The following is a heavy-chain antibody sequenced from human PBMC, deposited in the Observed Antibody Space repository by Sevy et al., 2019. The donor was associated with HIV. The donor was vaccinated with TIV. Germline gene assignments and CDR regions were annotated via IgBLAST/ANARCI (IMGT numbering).Heavy chain of an antibody. CDR3: ARDHPGNYDFWSGYYTGYYYGMDV. CDR2: ISSSSSYI. CDR1: GFTFSSYS. Sequence: GWSLRLSCAASGFTFSSYSMNWVRQAPGKGLEWVSSISSSSSYIYYADSVKGRFTISRDNAKNSLYLQMNSLRAEDTAFYYCARDHPGNYDFWSGYYTGYYYGMDVWGQGTTVTVSS. V-gene: IGHV3-21*01. J-gene: IGHJ6*02. D-gene: IGHD3-3*01.